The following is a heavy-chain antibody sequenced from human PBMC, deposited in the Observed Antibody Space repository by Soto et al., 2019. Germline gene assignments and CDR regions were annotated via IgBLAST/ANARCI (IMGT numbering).Heavy chain of an antibody. V-gene: IGHV3-53*01. CDR2: IYSGGST. J-gene: IGHJ4*02. D-gene: IGHD2-2*02. CDR3: ARAEKLYGASDY. CDR1: GFTFSSYA. Sequence: SGGSLRLSCATSGFTFSSYAMSWVRQAPGKGLEWVSVIYSGGSTYYADSVKGRFTISRDNSKNTLYLQMNSLRAEDTAVYYCARAEKLYGASDYWGQGTLVNVSS.